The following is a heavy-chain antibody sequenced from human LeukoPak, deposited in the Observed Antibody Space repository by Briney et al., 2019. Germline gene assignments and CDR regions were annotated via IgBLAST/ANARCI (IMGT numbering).Heavy chain of an antibody. CDR3: ARGVGWFDP. J-gene: IGHJ5*02. V-gene: IGHV4-34*01. Sequence: SETLSLTCTVSGGSISSYYWSWIRQPPGKGLEWIGEINHSGSTNYNPSLKSRVTISVDTSKNQFSLKLSSVTAADTAVYYCARGVGWFDPWGQGTLVTVSS. CDR2: INHSGST. CDR1: GGSISSYY. D-gene: IGHD3-3*01.